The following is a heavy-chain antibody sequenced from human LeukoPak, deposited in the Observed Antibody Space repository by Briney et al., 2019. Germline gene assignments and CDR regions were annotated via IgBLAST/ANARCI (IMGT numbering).Heavy chain of an antibody. D-gene: IGHD1-7*01. V-gene: IGHV3-20*04. CDR3: TRDGTGIDY. CDR2: INWNGSIT. CDR1: GFTFDDFG. J-gene: IGHJ4*02. Sequence: GGSLRLSCTTSGFTFDDFGLSWVRQAPGKGLEWVSSINWNGSITPYADSVRGRFTISRDNDKNYLYLQMTSLKVEDTALYYCTRDGTGIDYWGQGTRVTVSS.